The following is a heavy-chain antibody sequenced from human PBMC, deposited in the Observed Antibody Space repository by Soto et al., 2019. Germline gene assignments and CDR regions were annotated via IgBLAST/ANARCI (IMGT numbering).Heavy chain of an antibody. J-gene: IGHJ4*02. CDR2: INPNSGGT. CDR3: ARSSSWYFYFDY. Sequence: ASVKVSCKASGYTFTGYYMHCVRQAPGQGIEWMGWINPNSGGTNYAQKFQGWVTMTRDTSISTAYMELSRLRSDDTAVYYCARSSSWYFYFDYWGQGTLLTVSS. D-gene: IGHD6-13*01. CDR1: GYTFTGYY. V-gene: IGHV1-2*04.